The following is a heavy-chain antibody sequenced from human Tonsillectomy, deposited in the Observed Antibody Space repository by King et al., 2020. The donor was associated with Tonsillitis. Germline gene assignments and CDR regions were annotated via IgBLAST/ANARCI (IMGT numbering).Heavy chain of an antibody. CDR3: ARLRGALIVVVIVAFDI. CDR1: GFTFDDYA. CDR2: IHWHGDSR. D-gene: IGHD3-22*01. Sequence: VQLVESGGGVVRPGGSLRLSCAASGFTFDDYAMSWVRQAPGKGLEWVSGIHWHGDSRGYADSVKGRFTISRDNAKNSLYLQMNSLRAEDTALYYCARLRGALIVVVIVAFDIWGQGTMVTVSS. V-gene: IGHV3-20*04. J-gene: IGHJ3*02.